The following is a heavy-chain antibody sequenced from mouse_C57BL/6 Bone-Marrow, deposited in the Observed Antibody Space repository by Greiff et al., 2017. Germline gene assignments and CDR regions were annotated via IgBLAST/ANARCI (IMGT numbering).Heavy chain of an antibody. CDR3: AIIYYYGSRRGYYAMDY. CDR1: GYAFTNYL. J-gene: IGHJ4*01. CDR2: INPGSGGT. V-gene: IGHV1-54*01. Sequence: VQLQQSGAELVRPGTSVKVSCKASGYAFTNYLIEWVKQRPGQGLEWIGVINPGSGGTNYNEKFKGKATLTADKSSSTAYMQLSSLTSEDSAVYFCAIIYYYGSRRGYYAMDYWGQGTSVTVSS. D-gene: IGHD1-1*01.